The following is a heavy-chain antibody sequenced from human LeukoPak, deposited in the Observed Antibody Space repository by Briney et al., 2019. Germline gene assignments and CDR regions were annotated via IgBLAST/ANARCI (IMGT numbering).Heavy chain of an antibody. CDR1: GFTFSSYS. D-gene: IGHD3-10*01. Sequence: PGGSLRLSCAASGFTFSSYSMNWVRQPPGKGLEWIGEINHSGSTNYNPSLKSRVTISVDTSKNQFSLKLSSVTAADTAVYYCARGSAYYYGSGSYFFDYWGQGTLVTASS. CDR3: ARGSAYYYGSGSYFFDY. CDR2: INHSGST. V-gene: IGHV4-34*01. J-gene: IGHJ4*02.